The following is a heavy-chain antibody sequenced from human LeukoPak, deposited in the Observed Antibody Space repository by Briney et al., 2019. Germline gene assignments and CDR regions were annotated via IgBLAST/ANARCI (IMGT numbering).Heavy chain of an antibody. CDR2: IYHSGST. CDR1: SYTISSDYY. V-gene: IGHV4-38-2*01. Sequence: PSETLSRTCAVSSYTISSDYYWGWIRQPPGKGLEWIGSIYHSGSTYYNPSLKSRVTISVDTSKNQFSLKLSSVTAADTAMYYCATGDPGSYYDFWSSHFGYWGQGTLVTVSA. CDR3: ATGDPGSYYDFWSSHFGY. D-gene: IGHD3-3*01. J-gene: IGHJ4*02.